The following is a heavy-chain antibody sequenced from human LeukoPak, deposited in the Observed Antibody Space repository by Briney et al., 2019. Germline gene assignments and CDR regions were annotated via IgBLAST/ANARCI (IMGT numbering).Heavy chain of an antibody. J-gene: IGHJ4*02. D-gene: IGHD4-17*01. CDR2: INVGNGKT. V-gene: IGHV1-3*03. CDR3: ARSNGTTVTFDY. CDR1: GYNFTSYA. Sequence: ASVKVSCKASGYNFTSYAMHWVRQAPGQRLEWMGWINVGNGKTKYSQEFQDRITITTDTSASTAYMELSSLRSEDMAVYYCARSNGTTVTFDYWGQGTLVTVSS.